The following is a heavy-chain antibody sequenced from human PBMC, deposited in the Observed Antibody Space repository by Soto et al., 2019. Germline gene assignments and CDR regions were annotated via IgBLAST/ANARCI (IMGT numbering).Heavy chain of an antibody. CDR3: ARGRRDYYYYGMDV. D-gene: IGHD3-10*01. V-gene: IGHV1-69*06. CDR2: IIPIFGTA. CDR1: GGTFSSYA. J-gene: IGHJ6*02. Sequence: QVQLVQSGAEVKKPGSSVKVSCKASGGTFSSYAISWVRQAPGQGLEWMGGIIPIFGTANYAQKFQGRVTINADKSTSTACMELSSLRSEDTAVYYCARGRRDYYYYGMDVWGQGTTVTVSS.